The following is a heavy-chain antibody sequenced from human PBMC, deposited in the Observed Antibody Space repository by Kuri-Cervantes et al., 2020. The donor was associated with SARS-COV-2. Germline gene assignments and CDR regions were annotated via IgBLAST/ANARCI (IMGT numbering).Heavy chain of an antibody. Sequence: SVKVSCKASGGTFSSYAISWVRQAPGQGLEWMGGIIPIFGTANCAQKFQGRVTITADESTSTAYMELSSLRSEDTAVYYCASATPKLTGDHLDYYYHMDVWGKGTTVNGSS. V-gene: IGHV1-69*13. CDR3: ASATPKLTGDHLDYYYHMDV. CDR1: GGTFSSYA. J-gene: IGHJ6*03. D-gene: IGHD7-27*01. CDR2: IIPIFGTA.